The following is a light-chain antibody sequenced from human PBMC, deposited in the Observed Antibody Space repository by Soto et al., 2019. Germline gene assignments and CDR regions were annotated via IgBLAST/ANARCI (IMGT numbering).Light chain of an antibody. CDR3: QQYTTYSGT. J-gene: IGKJ3*01. CDR2: RAS. V-gene: IGKV1-5*03. Sequence: DIPMTQSPSTLSASVGDRVTITCRASQSISTWLAWYQQKTGTAPKLLIYRASNLESGVPSRFSGSGSGTEFTLTISSLQPDDFATYYCQQYTTYSGTFGPGTKVDIK. CDR1: QSISTW.